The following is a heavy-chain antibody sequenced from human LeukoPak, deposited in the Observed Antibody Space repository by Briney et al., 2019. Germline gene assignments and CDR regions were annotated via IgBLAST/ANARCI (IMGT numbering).Heavy chain of an antibody. CDR3: AKGGSYSVYDILTGYHLDY. Sequence: GGSLRLSCAASGFTFSSYAMSWVHQAPGKGLEWVSAISGSGGSTYYADSAKGRFTISRDNSKNTLYLQMNSLRAEDTAVYYCAKGGSYSVYDILTGYHLDYWGQGTLVTVSS. V-gene: IGHV3-23*01. D-gene: IGHD3-9*01. CDR1: GFTFSSYA. CDR2: ISGSGGST. J-gene: IGHJ4*02.